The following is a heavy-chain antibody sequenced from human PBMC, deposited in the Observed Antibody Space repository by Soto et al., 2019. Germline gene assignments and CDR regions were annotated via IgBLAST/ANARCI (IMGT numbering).Heavy chain of an antibody. D-gene: IGHD2-2*01. CDR3: ARGISDYVVVVPAALDV. CDR1: GGPISSYY. CDR2: IHSSGNS. V-gene: IGHV4-59*12. J-gene: IGHJ6*02. Sequence: SETLSLTCTVSGGPISSYYWSWIRQPPGKGLEWIGYIHSSGNSNYNPSLKSRVTTSADTSKNQLSLRLNSVTAADTAVYFCARGISDYVVVVPAALDVWGQGTTGTLSS.